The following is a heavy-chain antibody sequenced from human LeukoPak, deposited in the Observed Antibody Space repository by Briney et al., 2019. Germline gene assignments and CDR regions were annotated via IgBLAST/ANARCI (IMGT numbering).Heavy chain of an antibody. J-gene: IGHJ4*02. V-gene: IGHV3-30-3*01. CDR1: GLTFTFYA. CDR2: ISYDGINT. CDR3: ARDRYFTGPKRSSWYLDY. D-gene: IGHD6-13*01. Sequence: GGSLRLSCVTSGLTFTFYAMHWVRQAPGKGLEWVAVISYDGINTYYADSVKGRFTISRDNSKNTLYLQMNSLRAEDTAVYYCARDRYFTGPKRSSWYLDYWGQGTLVTVSS.